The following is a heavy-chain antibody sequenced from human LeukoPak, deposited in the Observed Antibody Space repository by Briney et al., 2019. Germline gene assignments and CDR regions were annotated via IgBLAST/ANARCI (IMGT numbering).Heavy chain of an antibody. CDR3: AKTGDRDY. CDR1: GFTFNKSW. Sequence: GGSLRLSSAASGFTFNKSWMSWVRQAPGKGPEWVANIKEDGTQKYYVDSVRGRFTISRDNAENSLYLQMNSLRGEDTAIYYCAKTGDRDYWGRGTLVTVSS. J-gene: IGHJ4*02. D-gene: IGHD7-27*01. V-gene: IGHV3-7*03. CDR2: IKEDGTQK.